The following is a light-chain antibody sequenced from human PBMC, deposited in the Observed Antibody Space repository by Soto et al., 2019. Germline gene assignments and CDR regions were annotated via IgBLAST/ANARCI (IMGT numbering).Light chain of an antibody. CDR3: QHYNSGPPMWT. CDR1: ESVGSS. Sequence: EIVMTQSPATLSVSPGERATLSCRASESVGSSLAWYQQRPGQAPRLLLYGASTRATGIPARFSGSGSGTEFTLTISSLQSEDFAVYYCQHYNSGPPMWTCGQGTSVEIK. CDR2: GAS. J-gene: IGKJ1*01. V-gene: IGKV3-15*01.